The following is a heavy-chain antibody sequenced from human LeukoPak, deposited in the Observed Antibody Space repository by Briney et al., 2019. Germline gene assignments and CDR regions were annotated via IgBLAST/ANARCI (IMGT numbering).Heavy chain of an antibody. D-gene: IGHD4-23*01. CDR1: GVTFSEYY. CDR3: ARDPATTVVTSAFYYYSGMDV. CDR2: ISSSGSTI. Sequence: GGTLRLSCAASGVTFSEYYMSWVRQAPGEGVERGSDISSSGSTISYAHSVKGRFTISRDNAKNSLYLQMNSLRAEDTAVYYCARDPATTVVTSAFYYYSGMDVWGQGTTVTVSS. J-gene: IGHJ6*02. V-gene: IGHV3-11*01.